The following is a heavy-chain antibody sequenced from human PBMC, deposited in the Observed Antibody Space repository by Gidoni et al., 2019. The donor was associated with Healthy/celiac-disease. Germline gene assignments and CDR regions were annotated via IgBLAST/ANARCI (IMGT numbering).Heavy chain of an antibody. Sequence: QVQLVQSGAEVKKPGASVKVSCKASGYTFTSYGIRWVRQAPGQGLEWMGWVSAYNGNTNYAQKLQGRVTMTTDTSTSTAYMELRSLRSDDTAVYYCASHRIAAAAHQFTIDFYGMDVWGQGTTVTVSS. J-gene: IGHJ6*02. D-gene: IGHD6-13*01. CDR1: GYTFTSYG. CDR2: VSAYNGNT. CDR3: ASHRIAAAAHQFTIDFYGMDV. V-gene: IGHV1-18*01.